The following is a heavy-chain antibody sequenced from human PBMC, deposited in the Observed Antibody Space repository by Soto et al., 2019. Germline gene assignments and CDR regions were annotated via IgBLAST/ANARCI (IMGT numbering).Heavy chain of an antibody. CDR3: AKNGGYSSSWPPYSYFDY. CDR1: GFTFSSYA. CDR2: ISGSGGST. V-gene: IGHV3-23*01. J-gene: IGHJ4*02. Sequence: PGGSLRLSCAASGFTFSSYAMSWVRQAPGKGLEWVSAISGSGGSTYYADSVKGRFTISRDNSKNTLYLQMNSLRAEDTAVYYCAKNGGYSSSWPPYSYFDYWGQGTLVTVSS. D-gene: IGHD6-13*01.